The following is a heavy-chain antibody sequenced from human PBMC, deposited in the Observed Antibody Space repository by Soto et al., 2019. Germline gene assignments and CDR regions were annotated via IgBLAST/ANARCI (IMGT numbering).Heavy chain of an antibody. D-gene: IGHD1-26*01. Sequence: PSETLSLTCTVSGDSISRNGNYWSWIRQHPGQGLEWIGYIFYGGGTHYTPSLQSRVTISIDTSKNQFSLKLGSVTAADTAAYYCAMYTGATMFDSWGPGTLVTVSS. CDR2: IFYGGGT. CDR1: GDSISRNGNY. J-gene: IGHJ4*02. V-gene: IGHV4-39*01. CDR3: AMYTGATMFDS.